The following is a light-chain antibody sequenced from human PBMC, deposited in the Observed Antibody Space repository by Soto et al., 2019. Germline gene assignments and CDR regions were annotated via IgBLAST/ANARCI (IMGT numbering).Light chain of an antibody. CDR1: QSVGSY. Sequence: EIVMTQSPATLSVSPGERATLSCGASQSVGSYLAWYQQKPGQAPRLLIYDASTRATDIPGRFSGSGSGTEFTLTISSLQSEDFAVYYCQQYSPPWTFGQGTKVDIK. CDR2: DAS. CDR3: QQYSPPWT. J-gene: IGKJ1*01. V-gene: IGKV3-15*01.